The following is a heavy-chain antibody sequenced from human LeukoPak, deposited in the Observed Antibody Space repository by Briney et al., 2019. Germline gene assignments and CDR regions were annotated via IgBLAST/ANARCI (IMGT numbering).Heavy chain of an antibody. CDR2: INPNSGGT. D-gene: IGHD3/OR15-3a*01. CDR1: GYTFTGYY. Sequence: ASVKVSCKASGYTFTGYYMHWVRQAPGQGLEWMGWINPNSGGTNYAQKFQGRVTMTRDTSISTAYMELSRLRSDDTAVYYCARDRGSTDWYRYYYYMDVWGKGTTVTISS. V-gene: IGHV1-2*02. J-gene: IGHJ6*03. CDR3: ARDRGSTDWYRYYYYMDV.